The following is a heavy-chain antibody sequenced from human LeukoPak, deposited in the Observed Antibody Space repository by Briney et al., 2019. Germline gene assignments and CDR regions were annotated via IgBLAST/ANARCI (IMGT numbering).Heavy chain of an antibody. CDR2: ISGSGGST. Sequence: GGSLRLSSAASGFTFSSYAMSWVRQAPGKGLEWVSAISGSGGSTYYADSVRGRFTISRDNSKNTLYLQMNSLRAEDTAVYYCARSYYYDSSGYYYAPNYYYYGMDVWGQGTTVTVSS. CDR3: ARSYYYDSSGYYYAPNYYYYGMDV. V-gene: IGHV3-23*01. D-gene: IGHD3-22*01. CDR1: GFTFSSYA. J-gene: IGHJ6*02.